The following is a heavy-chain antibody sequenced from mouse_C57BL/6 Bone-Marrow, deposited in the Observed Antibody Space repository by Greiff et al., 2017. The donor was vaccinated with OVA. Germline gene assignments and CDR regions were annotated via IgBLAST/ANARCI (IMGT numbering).Heavy chain of an antibody. J-gene: IGHJ2*01. V-gene: IGHV1-55*01. CDR2: IYPGSGST. CDR1: GYTFTSYW. Sequence: QVQLQQPGAELVKPGASVKMSCKASGYTFTSYWITWVKQRPGQGLEWIGDIYPGSGSTNYNEKFKSKATLTVDTSSSTAYMQLSSLTSEDSAVYYCARPAPDSSGPDYFDYWGQGTTLTVSS. D-gene: IGHD3-2*02. CDR3: ARPAPDSSGPDYFDY.